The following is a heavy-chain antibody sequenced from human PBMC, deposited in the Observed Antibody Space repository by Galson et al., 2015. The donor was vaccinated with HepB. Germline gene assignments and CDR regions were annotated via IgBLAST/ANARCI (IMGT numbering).Heavy chain of an antibody. Sequence: SLRLSCAASGFSFGSYEMSWVRQAPGKGLEWVSTFSGSSSNTYYADSVKGRFSISRDNSKSILYLQMNSLRAEDTAVCYCAKDSFDYRSGNNDGFDMWGQGTMVTVSS. J-gene: IGHJ3*02. V-gene: IGHV3-23*01. CDR3: AKDSFDYRSGNNDGFDM. CDR2: FSGSSSNT. CDR1: GFSFGSYE. D-gene: IGHD3-10*01.